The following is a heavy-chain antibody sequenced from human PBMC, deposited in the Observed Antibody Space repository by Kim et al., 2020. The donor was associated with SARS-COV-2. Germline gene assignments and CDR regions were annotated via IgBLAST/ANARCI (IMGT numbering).Heavy chain of an antibody. Sequence: ASVNVSCKSSGYPFSTHAMNWVRLAPGQGLEWMGWINTNTGNPTYAQGFTGRFVFSLDTSVSTTYLQISSLKTEDTAIYYCTRSSPRWFDPWGQGTQVTVSS. CDR2: INTNTGNP. CDR1: GYPFSTHA. CDR3: TRSSPRWFDP. V-gene: IGHV7-4-1*02. J-gene: IGHJ5*02.